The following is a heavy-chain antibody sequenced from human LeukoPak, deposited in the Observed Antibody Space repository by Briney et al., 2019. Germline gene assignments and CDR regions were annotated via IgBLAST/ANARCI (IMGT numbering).Heavy chain of an antibody. V-gene: IGHV1-18*01. D-gene: IGHD3-22*01. CDR3: ARSKYYCDSSGYPALFDY. J-gene: IGHJ4*02. CDR1: GYTFTSYG. Sequence: GASVKVSCKASGYTFTSYGISWVRQAPGQGLEWMGWISAENGNTNYAQKLQGRVTMTTDTSTSTAYMELRSLRSDDTAVYYCARSKYYCDSSGYPALFDYWGQGTLVTVSS. CDR2: ISAENGNT.